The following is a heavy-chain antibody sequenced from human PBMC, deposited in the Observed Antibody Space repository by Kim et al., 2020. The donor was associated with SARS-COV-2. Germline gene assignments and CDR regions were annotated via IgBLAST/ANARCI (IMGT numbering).Heavy chain of an antibody. CDR1: GFTFSSYG. CDR2: ISYDGSNK. Sequence: GGSLRLSCAASGFTFSSYGMHWVRQAPGKGLEWVAVISYDGSNKYYADSVKGRFTISRDNSKNTLYLQMNSLRAEDTAVYYCAKDGPWWLRLISYYYGMDVWGQGTTVTVSS. D-gene: IGHD5-12*01. V-gene: IGHV3-30*18. J-gene: IGHJ6*02. CDR3: AKDGPWWLRLISYYYGMDV.